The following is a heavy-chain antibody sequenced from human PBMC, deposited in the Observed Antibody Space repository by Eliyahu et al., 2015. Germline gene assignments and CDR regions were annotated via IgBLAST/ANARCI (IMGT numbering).Heavy chain of an antibody. V-gene: IGHV3-30-3*01. J-gene: IGHJ4*02. CDR2: ISYDGSNK. Sequence: QVQLVESGGGVVQPGRSLRLSCAASGFTFXSYAMHWVRQAPGKGLXXVAVISYDGSNKYYADSVKGRFTISRDNSKNTLYLQMNSLRAEDTAVYYCAGTYGSGSPVFDYWGQGTLVTVSS. D-gene: IGHD3-10*01. CDR1: GFTFXSYA. CDR3: AGTYGSGSPVFDY.